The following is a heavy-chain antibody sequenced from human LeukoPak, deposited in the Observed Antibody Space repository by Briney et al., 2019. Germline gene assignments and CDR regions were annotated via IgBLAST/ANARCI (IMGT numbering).Heavy chain of an antibody. CDR1: GFTFGSYS. D-gene: IGHD2-21*01. Sequence: GGSLRLSCAASGFTFGSYSMNWVRQAPGKGLEWVSSISSSSSYIYYADSVKGRFTISRDNAKNSLYLQMNSLRAEDTAVYYCAREGTPISLIALAFDIWGQGTMVTVSS. V-gene: IGHV3-21*01. CDR2: ISSSSSYI. CDR3: AREGTPISLIALAFDI. J-gene: IGHJ3*02.